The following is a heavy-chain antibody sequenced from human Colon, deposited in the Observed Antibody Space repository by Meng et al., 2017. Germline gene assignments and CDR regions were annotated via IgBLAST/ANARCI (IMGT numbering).Heavy chain of an antibody. V-gene: IGHV3-23*04. CDR1: GFTFSRYW. CDR2: IGASGATT. Sequence: VGSGGGLVQPGGSLGRSWAASGFTFSRYWMYWVRQAPGEGLVWVSAIGASGATTYYADSVKGRFTISRDNSKSTVYLQMNGLRAEDTAVYYCARVFGTYYFDCWGQGTLVTVSS. CDR3: ARVFGTYYFDC. D-gene: IGHD3-10*01. J-gene: IGHJ4*02.